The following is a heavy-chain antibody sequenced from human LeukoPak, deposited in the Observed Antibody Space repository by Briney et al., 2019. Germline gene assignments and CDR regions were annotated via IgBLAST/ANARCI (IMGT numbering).Heavy chain of an antibody. Sequence: GGSLRLSCAASGFTFSTYAMHWVRQAPGKGLEWVAVIAYDGSNKFNADSVKGRFTISRDNSKNTLYLQMNSLRAEDTAVYYCVRADSSTWHDAFDIWGQGKMVTVSS. CDR3: VRADSSTWHDAFDI. CDR2: IAYDGSNK. CDR1: GFTFSTYA. J-gene: IGHJ3*02. V-gene: IGHV3-30*04. D-gene: IGHD6-13*01.